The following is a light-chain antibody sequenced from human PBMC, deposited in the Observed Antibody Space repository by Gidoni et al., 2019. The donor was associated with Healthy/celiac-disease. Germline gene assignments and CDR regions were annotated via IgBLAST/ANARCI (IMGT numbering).Light chain of an antibody. CDR2: GAS. J-gene: IGKJ2*01. V-gene: IGKV3-20*01. Sequence: DIVLTQSPGTLSLSPGERATLSCRASPSVSSSYLAWYQQKPGQAPRLLSYGASSRATGIPDRFSGSGSGTDFTLTISRLEPEDFAVYYCQQYGSSPPYTFXQXTKLEIK. CDR1: PSVSSSY. CDR3: QQYGSSPPYT.